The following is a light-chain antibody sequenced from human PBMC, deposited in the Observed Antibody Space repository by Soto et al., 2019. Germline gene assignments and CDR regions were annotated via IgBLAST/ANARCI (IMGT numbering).Light chain of an antibody. CDR2: AAS. V-gene: IGKV1-39*01. CDR1: QSISSC. Sequence: DIQMTQSPSSLSASVGDRVTITCRASQSISSCLNWYQQKPGKAPKLLIYAASSLQSGVPSRFSGSGSVTYFTLTISSLQPEDCATYYCQQSYSTPPWTFGQGTKVEIK. CDR3: QQSYSTPPWT. J-gene: IGKJ1*01.